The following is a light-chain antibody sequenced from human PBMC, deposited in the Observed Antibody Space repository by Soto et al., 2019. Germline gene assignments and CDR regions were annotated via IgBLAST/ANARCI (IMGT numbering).Light chain of an antibody. CDR1: SSDVCAYNL. CDR3: ASLTTTNFV. V-gene: IGLV2-14*01. CDR2: EVT. Sequence: QSVLTQPASVSGSPGQSITISCTGTSSDVCAYNLVSWYQHLPDKAPKLIISEVTNRPSGVSDRFSGSKSGNTASLTISGLQAEDEADYYCASLTTTNFVFGSGTKLTVL. J-gene: IGLJ1*01.